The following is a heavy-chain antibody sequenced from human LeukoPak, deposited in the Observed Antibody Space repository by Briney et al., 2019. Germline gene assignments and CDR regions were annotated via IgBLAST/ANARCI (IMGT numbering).Heavy chain of an antibody. J-gene: IGHJ6*02. CDR2: IYTSGST. Sequence: SETLSLTCTVSGGSISSYYWSWIRQPAGKGLEWIGRIYTSGSTNYNPSLKSRVTMSVDTSKNQFSLKLSSVTAADTAVYYCAREYCSSTSCSPAAYYYYGVDVWGQGTTVTVSS. CDR1: GGSISSYY. V-gene: IGHV4-4*07. D-gene: IGHD2-2*01. CDR3: AREYCSSTSCSPAAYYYYGVDV.